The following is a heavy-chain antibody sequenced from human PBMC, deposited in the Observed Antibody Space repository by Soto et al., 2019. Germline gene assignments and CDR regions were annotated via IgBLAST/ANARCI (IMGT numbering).Heavy chain of an antibody. CDR1: GYIFTTCG. CDR3: ARGRYGDY. V-gene: IGHV1-18*01. J-gene: IGHJ4*02. CDR2: ISAHNGNT. Sequence: QVHLVQSGAEVKKPGASVKVSCKGSGYIFTTCGITWVRQAPGQGLEWMGWISAHNGNTNYAQKLQGRVTVTRDTSTSTAYMELRNLRSDDTAVYYCARGRYGDYWGQGALFTVSS. D-gene: IGHD1-1*01.